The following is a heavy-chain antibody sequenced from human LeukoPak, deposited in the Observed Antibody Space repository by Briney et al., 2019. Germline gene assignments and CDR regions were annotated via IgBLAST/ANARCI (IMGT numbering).Heavy chain of an antibody. CDR2: INPNSGDT. J-gene: IGHJ5*02. V-gene: IGHV1-2*05. D-gene: IGHD2-2*01. CDR3: ARSSNINIVVVPAAINWFDP. CDR1: GYTFTDYY. Sequence: ASVKVSCKASGYTFTDYYINWVRQAPGQGLEWMGRINPNSGDTNYAQKFQGRVTMTRDTSISTAYMELSGLRYDDTVVYYCARSSNINIVVVPAAINWFDPWGQGTLVTVSS.